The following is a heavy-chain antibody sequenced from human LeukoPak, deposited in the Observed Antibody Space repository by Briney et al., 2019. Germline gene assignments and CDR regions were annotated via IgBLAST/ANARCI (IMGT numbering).Heavy chain of an antibody. J-gene: IGHJ1*01. V-gene: IGHV1-46*01. CDR1: GYTLTTYH. D-gene: IGHD3-3*01. CDR3: ARDHTRVLRFLNWLPRAEYFYH. Sequence: GASVKVSCKAAGYTLTTYHVHWVRQAPGQGLEWMGIINPRGGRTTYGQKFQGRLTMTRDTSTSTVYMELNDLTSEDTAVYFCARDHTRVLRFLNWLPRAEYFYHRGQGTLVTVSS. CDR2: INPRGGRT.